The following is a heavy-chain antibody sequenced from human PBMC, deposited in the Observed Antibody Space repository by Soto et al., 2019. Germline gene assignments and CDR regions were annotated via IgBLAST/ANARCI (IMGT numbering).Heavy chain of an antibody. V-gene: IGHV1-8*02. J-gene: IGHJ4*02. CDR2: MNPNSGNT. CDR1: GYTFTSYG. CDR3: ARGITIFGVVPG. D-gene: IGHD3-3*01. Sequence: ASVNVSCKASGYTFTSYGISWVRQAPGQGLEWMGWMNPNSGNTGYAQKFQGRVTMTRNTSISTAYMELSSLRSEDTAVYYCARGITIFGVVPGWGQGTLVTVSS.